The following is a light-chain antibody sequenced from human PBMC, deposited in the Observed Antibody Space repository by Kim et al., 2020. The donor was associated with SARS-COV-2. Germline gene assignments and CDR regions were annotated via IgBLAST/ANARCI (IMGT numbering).Light chain of an antibody. CDR1: SLRSYY. J-gene: IGLJ3*02. V-gene: IGLV3-19*01. CDR2: GKN. CDR3: NFRDSSGNLLV. Sequence: SSVLTQDPAVSVALGQTVRITCQGDSLRSYYASWYQQKPGQAPVLVIYGKNNRPSGIPDRFSVSSSGNTASLTITGAQAEDKVDYYCNFRDSSGNLLVFGGGTQLNVL.